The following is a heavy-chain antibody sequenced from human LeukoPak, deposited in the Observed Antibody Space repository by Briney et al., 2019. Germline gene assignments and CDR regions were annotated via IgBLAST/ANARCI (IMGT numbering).Heavy chain of an antibody. V-gene: IGHV3-53*01. Sequence: GGSLRLSCAASGLTVSSNYMSWVRQAPGKGLEWVSVIYSGGSTYYADSVKGRFTISRDNSKNTLYLQMNSLRAEDTAVYYCARIAPYRHIDYWGQGTLVTVSS. CDR1: GLTVSSNY. D-gene: IGHD2-21*01. CDR2: IYSGGST. CDR3: ARIAPYRHIDY. J-gene: IGHJ4*02.